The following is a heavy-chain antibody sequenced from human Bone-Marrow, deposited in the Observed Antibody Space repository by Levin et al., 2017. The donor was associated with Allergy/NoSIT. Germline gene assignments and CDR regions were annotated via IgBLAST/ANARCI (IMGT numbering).Heavy chain of an antibody. D-gene: IGHD5-12*01. Sequence: ASVKVSCKASGYNFMSYGFTWVRQAPGQGLEWMGWMSAYNGNTNYAQKLQGRVTMTRDTATSTAYMELRSLRSDDTAVYYCARDLGSGYGGFWGQGTLVTVSS. CDR3: ARDLGSGYGGF. CDR1: GYNFMSYG. J-gene: IGHJ4*02. CDR2: MSAYNGNT. V-gene: IGHV1-18*01.